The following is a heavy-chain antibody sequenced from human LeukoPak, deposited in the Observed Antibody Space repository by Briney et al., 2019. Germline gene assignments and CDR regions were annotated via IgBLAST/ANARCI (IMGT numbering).Heavy chain of an antibody. V-gene: IGHV3-64*01. D-gene: IGHD3-10*01. CDR2: ISINGGST. Sequence: GGSLRLSCASSGFTFSDYGMHWVRQAPGKGLQYLSGISINGGSTYYVNSVRGRVTISRDNSNNTLFLQMDSLSIEDMGVYYCARDRSSRRWSDAFDLWGQGTTVIVS. CDR1: GFTFSDYG. J-gene: IGHJ3*01. CDR3: ARDRSSRRWSDAFDL.